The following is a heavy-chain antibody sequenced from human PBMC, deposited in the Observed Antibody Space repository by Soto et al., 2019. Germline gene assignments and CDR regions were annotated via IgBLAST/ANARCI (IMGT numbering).Heavy chain of an antibody. CDR1: GYTFTSYD. V-gene: IGHV1-8*01. CDR3: AGGIKYGAYSRWFAP. CDR2: MNPNSGNT. D-gene: IGHD4-17*01. Sequence: QVQLVQSGAEVKKPGASVKVSCKASGYTFTSYDINWVRQATGQGLEYLGWMNPNSGNTAYVQKFQGRVTMTWDTSLTTAYKELSSLRYEDTAVYFCAGGIKYGAYSRWFAPWGQGTLVTVSS. J-gene: IGHJ5*02.